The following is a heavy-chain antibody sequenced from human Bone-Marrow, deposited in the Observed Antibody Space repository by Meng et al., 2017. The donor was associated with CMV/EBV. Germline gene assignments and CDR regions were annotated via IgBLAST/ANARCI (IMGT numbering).Heavy chain of an antibody. D-gene: IGHD2-2*01. CDR1: GYTFTSYG. J-gene: IGHJ5*02. CDR2: ISAYNGET. Sequence: SVKVSRKASGYTFTSYGISWVRQAPGQGLEWMGWISAYNGETNYARKRQGRVTRTTDTSTSTAYMELRSPRSDDTAVYYCARVVEYCSGTDCYEDCFDPWGQGTLVTVSS. V-gene: IGHV1-18*01. CDR3: ARVVEYCSGTDCYEDCFDP.